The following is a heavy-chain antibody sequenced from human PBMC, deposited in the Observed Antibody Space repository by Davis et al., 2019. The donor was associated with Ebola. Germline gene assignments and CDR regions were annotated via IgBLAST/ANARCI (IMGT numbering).Heavy chain of an antibody. Sequence: GGSLRLSCAASGFTFDDYAMHWVRQAPGKGLEWVSGISWNSGSIGYADSVKGRFTISRDNNKKSLYLQMRSLRTDDSALYYCAVGAAVITPLDSWGQGTLVTVSS. CDR2: ISWNSGSI. J-gene: IGHJ4*02. CDR3: AVGAAVITPLDS. CDR1: GFTFDDYA. D-gene: IGHD4-23*01. V-gene: IGHV3-9*01.